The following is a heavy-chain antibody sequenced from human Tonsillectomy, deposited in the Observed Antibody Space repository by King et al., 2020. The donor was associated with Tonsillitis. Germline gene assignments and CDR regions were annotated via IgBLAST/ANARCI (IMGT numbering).Heavy chain of an antibody. V-gene: IGHV3-30*03. CDR3: ARGLGVHCSGETCNVQA. CDR1: GFTFSTYG. D-gene: IGHD2-15*01. Sequence: VQLVESGGGVVQPGRSLRLSCEVSGFTFSTYGIHWVRQAPGKGLEWVAFISKDGSTKYYADSAKGRFTSSRDNSKNTVYLQMDSLRSEDAAVYYCARGLGVHCSGETCNVQAWGQGTLVTVSS. CDR2: ISKDGSTK. J-gene: IGHJ5*02.